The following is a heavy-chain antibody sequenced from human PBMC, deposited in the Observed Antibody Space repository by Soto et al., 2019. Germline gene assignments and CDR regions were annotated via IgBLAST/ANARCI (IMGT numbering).Heavy chain of an antibody. V-gene: IGHV3-21*01. CDR2: ISSSSSYI. CDR1: GFTFSSYS. D-gene: IGHD3-3*01. J-gene: IGHJ3*02. Sequence: GGSLRLSCAASGFTFSSYSMNWVRQAPGKGLEWVSSISSSSSYIYYADSVKGRFTISRDNAKNSLYLQMNSLRAEDTAVYYCARSPPRPYDPSDAFDIWGQGTMVTVSS. CDR3: ARSPPRPYDPSDAFDI.